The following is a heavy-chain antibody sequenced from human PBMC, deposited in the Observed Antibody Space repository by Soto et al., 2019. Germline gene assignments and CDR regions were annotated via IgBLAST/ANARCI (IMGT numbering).Heavy chain of an antibody. V-gene: IGHV5-10-1*03. Sequence: EEQLVQSGADVKKPGESLRISCKGSGYSFTSYSITWVRQMPGKGLEWMGTIDPSDSHINYNPSFQGHVTISVDKSITTAYLQWGSLKAPDSAMYYCARLPSAWDSSGRLLNYLDCWGQGTLVTVSS. CDR3: ARLPSAWDSSGRLLNYLDC. J-gene: IGHJ4*02. CDR2: IDPSDSHI. D-gene: IGHD3-22*01. CDR1: GYSFTSYS.